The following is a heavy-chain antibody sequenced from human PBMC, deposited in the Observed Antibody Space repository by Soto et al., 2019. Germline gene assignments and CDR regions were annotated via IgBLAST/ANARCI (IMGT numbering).Heavy chain of an antibody. CDR2: IIPMFGTA. V-gene: IGHV1-69*01. CDR3: ARDETGDSYYYYYGMDV. D-gene: IGHD7-27*01. Sequence: QVQLVQSGAEVKKPGSSVKVSCKASRGTFKNFNFNWVRQAPGQGLEWMGGIIPMFGTADYAQRFQGRVTITADDSTSTAYMELSSLRSEDTAVYYCARDETGDSYYYYYGMDVWGQGTTVTVSS. CDR1: RGTFKNFN. J-gene: IGHJ6*02.